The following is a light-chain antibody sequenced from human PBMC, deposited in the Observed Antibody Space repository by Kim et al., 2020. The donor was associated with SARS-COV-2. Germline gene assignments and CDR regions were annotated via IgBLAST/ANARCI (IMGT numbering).Light chain of an antibody. CDR1: QGIANN. V-gene: IGKV1-16*01. Sequence: DTQMTQSPSSPSASVGDRVIITCRASQGIANNVAWFQQKPGKAPKSLVYAASSLESGVPSRFSGSGSGTDFILTISSLQPEDYATYYCQQYAGYPRTFGQGTKVDIK. CDR2: AAS. CDR3: QQYAGYPRT. J-gene: IGKJ1*01.